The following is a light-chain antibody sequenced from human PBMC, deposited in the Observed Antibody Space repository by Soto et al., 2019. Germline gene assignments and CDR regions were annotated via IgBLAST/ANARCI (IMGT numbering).Light chain of an antibody. J-gene: IGKJ5*01. CDR1: QSVSSN. Sequence: IVLTQSPGTLSLSPVERATLSCRAGQSVSSNYLAWYQQKPGQAPRLLIYAASSRATGIPARFSGSGSGTEFTLTISSLQSEDFAVYYCQQYNNWPPITFGQGTRLEIK. CDR2: AAS. CDR3: QQYNNWPPIT. V-gene: IGKV3D-15*01.